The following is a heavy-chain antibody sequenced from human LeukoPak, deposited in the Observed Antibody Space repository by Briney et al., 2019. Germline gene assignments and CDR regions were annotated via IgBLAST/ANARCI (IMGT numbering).Heavy chain of an antibody. CDR2: IYYSGAT. CDR3: ARSLGYCSSTSCYYYYYYYMDV. D-gene: IGHD2-2*01. J-gene: IGHJ6*03. CDR1: GGSISSYY. V-gene: IGHV4-59*01. Sequence: SETLYLTCTVSGGSISSYYWSWIRQPPGKELEWIGYIYYSGATNYNPSLKSRVTISVHTSKNQFSLQLSSVTAADTAVYYCARSLGYCSSTSCYYYYYYYMDVWGKGTTVTVSS.